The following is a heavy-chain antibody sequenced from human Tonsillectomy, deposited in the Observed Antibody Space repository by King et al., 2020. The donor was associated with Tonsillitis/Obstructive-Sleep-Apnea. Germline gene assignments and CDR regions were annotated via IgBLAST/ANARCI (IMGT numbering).Heavy chain of an antibody. CDR2: MNPNIGDT. D-gene: IGHD3/OR15-3a*01. CDR1: GYTFTGYY. CDR3: VRVRGGDLALFY. Sequence: QLVQSGAEVKKPGASVKVSCKASGYTFTGYYILWVRQAPGQGLEWMGWMNPNIGDTNYAQKFQGRVTMTRDTSISTAYMELTRLRSDDTAVYYCVRVRGGDLALFYWGQGTLVTVSS. J-gene: IGHJ4*02. V-gene: IGHV1-2*02.